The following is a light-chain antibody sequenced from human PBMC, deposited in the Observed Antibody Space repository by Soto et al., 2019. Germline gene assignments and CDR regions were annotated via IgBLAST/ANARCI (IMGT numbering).Light chain of an antibody. CDR3: QQYYTTPAIT. V-gene: IGKV4-1*01. J-gene: IGKJ5*01. CDR2: WAS. Sequence: DIVMTQSPDSLAVSLGERATVNCKSSQSVLHSSNNLNYLAWYQHKPGQPPKLLIYWASTRGSGVPDRFSGSGSGTDFTLTISSLQAEDVAVYYCQQYYTTPAITFGQGTRLEIK. CDR1: QSVLHSSNNLNY.